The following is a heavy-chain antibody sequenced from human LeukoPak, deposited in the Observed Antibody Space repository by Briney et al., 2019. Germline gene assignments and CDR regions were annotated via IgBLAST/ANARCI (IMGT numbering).Heavy chain of an antibody. V-gene: IGHV1-18*01. CDR2: ISAYNGNT. D-gene: IGHD3/OR15-3a*01. Sequence: ASVKVSCKASGYTFTSYGISWMRQAPGQGLEWMGWISAYNGNTNYAQKLQGRVTMTTDTSTSTAYMELRSLRSDDTAVYYCARDYDLYNWFDPWGQGTLVTVSS. CDR3: ARDYDLYNWFDP. J-gene: IGHJ5*02. CDR1: GYTFTSYG.